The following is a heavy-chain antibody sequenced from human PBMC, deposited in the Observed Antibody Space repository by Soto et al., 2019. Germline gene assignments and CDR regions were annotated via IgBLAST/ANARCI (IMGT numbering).Heavy chain of an antibody. CDR1: GYTFTGYY. D-gene: IGHD1-7*01. Sequence: GASVKVSCKASGYTFTGYYMHWVRQAPGQGLEWMGWINPSNGNTNYAQKFQGRVTITRDTSTSTAYMELSSLRSEDTAVYYCARGIPITGTTVFVTDYYYYMDVWGKGTTVTVSS. CDR2: INPSNGNT. V-gene: IGHV1-2*02. CDR3: ARGIPITGTTVFVTDYYYYMDV. J-gene: IGHJ6*03.